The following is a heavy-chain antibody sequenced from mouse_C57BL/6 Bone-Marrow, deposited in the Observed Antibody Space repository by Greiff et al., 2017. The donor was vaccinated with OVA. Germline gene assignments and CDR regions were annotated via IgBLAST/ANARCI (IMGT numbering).Heavy chain of an antibody. V-gene: IGHV1-61*01. J-gene: IGHJ1*03. CDR3: AREEYGYWYFDL. CDR2: IYPSDSET. Sequence: QVQLQQPGAELVRPGSSVKLSCKASGYTFTSYWMDWVKQRPGQGLEWIGNIYPSDSETHYNQKFKDKATLTVDKSSSTAYMQLSSLTSEDSAVYYCAREEYGYWYFDLWGTGTTVTVSS. CDR1: GYTFTSYW. D-gene: IGHD2-10*02.